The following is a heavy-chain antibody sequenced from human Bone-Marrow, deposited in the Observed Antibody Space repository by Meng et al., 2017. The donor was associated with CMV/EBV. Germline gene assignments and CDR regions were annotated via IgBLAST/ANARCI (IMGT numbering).Heavy chain of an antibody. CDR1: GFSLNSNGMG. Sequence: QNTLKESGPGLLKPTQTLTLTCTFSGFSLNSNGMGVGWIRQPPGKALEWLALIYWDGDKRYSPSLKSRLTITKDTSNNQVVLTMTNMGPVDTATYFCAHRPTEGLFDYWGQGTLVTVSS. J-gene: IGHJ4*02. CDR3: AHRPTEGLFDY. V-gene: IGHV2-5*02. CDR2: IYWDGDK.